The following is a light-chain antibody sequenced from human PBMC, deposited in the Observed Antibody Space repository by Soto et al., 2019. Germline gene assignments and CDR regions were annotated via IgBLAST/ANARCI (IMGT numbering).Light chain of an antibody. CDR2: DVS. Sequence: QSALTQPASVSGSPGQSITISCTGTSSDVGGYNYVSWYQRHPGKAPKLMIYDVSNRPSGVSNCFSGSKSGNTASLTISGLQADDEADYHCSSYTSTSIVFGTGTKLTVL. J-gene: IGLJ1*01. CDR1: SSDVGGYNY. V-gene: IGLV2-14*01. CDR3: SSYTSTSIV.